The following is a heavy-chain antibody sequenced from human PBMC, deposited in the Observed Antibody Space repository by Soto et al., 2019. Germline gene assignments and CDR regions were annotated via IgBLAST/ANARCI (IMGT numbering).Heavy chain of an antibody. Sequence: EVQLVESGGGLVKPGGSLRLSCAASGFTFSDYSMNWVRQAPGKGLQWVSSINTASAYSYYADSVKGRFTISRDNPKNSLSVQMNSMRAEDTAVYYCARGRGYCTNGVCSYFDSWGQGTLVTVSS. CDR2: INTASAYS. J-gene: IGHJ4*02. V-gene: IGHV3-21*01. D-gene: IGHD2-8*01. CDR1: GFTFSDYS. CDR3: ARGRGYCTNGVCSYFDS.